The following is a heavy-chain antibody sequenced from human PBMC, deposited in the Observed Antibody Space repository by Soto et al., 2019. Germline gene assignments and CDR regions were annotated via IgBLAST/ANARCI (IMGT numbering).Heavy chain of an antibody. D-gene: IGHD5-18*01. Sequence: SETLSLTCTVSGGSISSYYWSWIRQPPGKGLEWIGYIYYSGSTNYNPSLKSRVTISVDTSKNQFSLKLSSVTAADTAVYYCARGGYSYGYGFDYWGQGTLVTVSS. CDR3: ARGGYSYGYGFDY. J-gene: IGHJ4*02. CDR1: GGSISSYY. CDR2: IYYSGST. V-gene: IGHV4-59*01.